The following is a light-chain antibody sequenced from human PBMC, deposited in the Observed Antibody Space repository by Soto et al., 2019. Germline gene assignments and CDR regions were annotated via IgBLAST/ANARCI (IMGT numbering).Light chain of an antibody. CDR2: AAS. J-gene: IGKJ5*01. V-gene: IGKV1-9*01. CDR3: QQLFDSPIT. CDR1: QVISTS. Sequence: DIQMTQSPSSVSASVGDRVTITCRASQVISTSLAWYQVKPGKAPKLLIYAASTLESGVPSRFSATVSGTEFSLTSTSLQPEDFATYYCQQLFDSPITFGQGTRLEI.